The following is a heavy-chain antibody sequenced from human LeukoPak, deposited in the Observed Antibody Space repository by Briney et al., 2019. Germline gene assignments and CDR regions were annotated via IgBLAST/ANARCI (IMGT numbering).Heavy chain of an antibody. Sequence: RASVKVSCKASGGTFSSYAISWVRQVPGQGLEWMGGIIPIFGTANYAQKFQGRVTITTDESTSTVYMEVSSLRSEDTAVYYCARWGGNTPFDPWGQGTLVTVSS. CDR3: ARWGGNTPFDP. D-gene: IGHD3-16*01. CDR2: IIPIFGTA. J-gene: IGHJ5*02. CDR1: GGTFSSYA. V-gene: IGHV1-69*05.